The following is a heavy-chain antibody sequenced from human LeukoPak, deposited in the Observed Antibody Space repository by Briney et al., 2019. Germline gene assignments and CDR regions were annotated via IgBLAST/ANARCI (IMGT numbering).Heavy chain of an antibody. CDR2: IRYEGSNK. J-gene: IGHJ4*02. CDR3: RAFGYCSSTSCYRNYFDG. CDR1: GLTFSSHG. V-gene: IGHV3-33*01. Sequence: PRRSLRLSCAASGLTFSSHGMHWVGPAAGKGLGWEAVIRYEGSNKYYADSVKGRFTISRDTSKNTLYLQMNSLRAEGTAVYYSRAFGYCSSTSCYRNYFDGWSQGSLVSVSS. D-gene: IGHD2-2*02.